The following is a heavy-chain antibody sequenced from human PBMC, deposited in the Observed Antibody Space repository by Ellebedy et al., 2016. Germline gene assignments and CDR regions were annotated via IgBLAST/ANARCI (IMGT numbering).Heavy chain of an antibody. V-gene: IGHV3-21*01. Sequence: GKSLKISXAASGFTLSDYSMNWVRQAPGKGLEWVSSITSSSSYIFYADSVKGRFIISRDNAKNSLFLQMNSLRVEDTAVYYCARDGSEWSRDYWGQGTLVTVSS. D-gene: IGHD3-3*01. J-gene: IGHJ4*02. CDR2: ITSSSSYI. CDR3: ARDGSEWSRDY. CDR1: GFTLSDYS.